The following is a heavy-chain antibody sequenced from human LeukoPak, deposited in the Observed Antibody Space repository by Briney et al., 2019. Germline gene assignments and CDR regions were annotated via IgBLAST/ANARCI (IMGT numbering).Heavy chain of an antibody. J-gene: IGHJ3*02. CDR2: IYYSGST. Sequence: PSKTLSLTCTVSGGSISSYYWSWIRQPPGKGLEWIGYIYYSGSTNYNPSLKSRVTISVDTSKNQFSLKLSSVTAADTAVYYCALVVAATLRVNDAFDIWGQGTMVTVSS. D-gene: IGHD2-15*01. CDR3: ALVVAATLRVNDAFDI. CDR1: GGSISSYY. V-gene: IGHV4-59*01.